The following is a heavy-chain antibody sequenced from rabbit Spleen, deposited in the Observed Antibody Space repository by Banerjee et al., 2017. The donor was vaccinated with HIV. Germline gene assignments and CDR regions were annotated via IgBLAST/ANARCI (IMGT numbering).Heavy chain of an antibody. CDR1: GLDFSSTHW. J-gene: IGHJ4*01. V-gene: IGHV1S45*01. D-gene: IGHD6-1*01. Sequence: QQQLVESGGGLVKPEGSLTLTCKASGLDFSSTHWICWVRQAPGKGLEWIGCIFTGDGSTYYANWAKGRFTISKTSSTTVTLQLTSLTDADTATYFCARHRGGGNAFSFNLWGPGTLVTVS. CDR3: ARHRGGGNAFSFNL. CDR2: IFTGDGST.